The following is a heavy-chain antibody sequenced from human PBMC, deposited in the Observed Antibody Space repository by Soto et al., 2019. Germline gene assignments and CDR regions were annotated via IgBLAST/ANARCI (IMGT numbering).Heavy chain of an antibody. J-gene: IGHJ5*02. CDR2: FYSSGSI. CDR1: GYSITAGGYY. V-gene: IGHV4-31*03. Sequence: SETLSLTCFVSGYSITAGGYYWSWIRHHPGKGLEWIGSFYSSGSIIYNPSLRSRVSISGDTSSNQFSMSLTSVTAADTARYYCARMYSSGSGWFHPWGQGTLVTAPQ. CDR3: ARMYSSGSGWFHP. D-gene: IGHD6-19*01.